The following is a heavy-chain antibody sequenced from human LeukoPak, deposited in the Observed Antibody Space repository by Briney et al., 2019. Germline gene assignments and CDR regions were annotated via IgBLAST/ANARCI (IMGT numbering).Heavy chain of an antibody. CDR2: IGGKPHNYAT. CDR1: EFAFSGFS. CDR3: ARQMIVIFRVVHNVLDL. D-gene: IGHD3-3*01. J-gene: IGHJ3*01. Sequence: PGGSLRLSCAASEFAFSGFSIHWVRQASGKGLEWLGQIGGKPHNYATTYAAPVKGRFTISRDDSKDMAYLQMNSLKIEDTAVYYCARQMIVIFRVVHNVLDLWGQGTMVTVST. V-gene: IGHV3-73*01.